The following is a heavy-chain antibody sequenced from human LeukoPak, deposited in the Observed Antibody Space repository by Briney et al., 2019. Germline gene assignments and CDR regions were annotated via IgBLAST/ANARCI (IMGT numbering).Heavy chain of an antibody. J-gene: IGHJ2*01. CDR1: GDSVSSNSAA. V-gene: IGHV6-1*01. Sequence: SQTLSLTCAISGDSVSSNSAAWNWIRQSPSRGLEWLGRTYYRSKWYNDYAVSVKSRITINPDTSKNQFSLQLNSVTAADTALYYCARVYYSSSYDYWYFDLWGRSTLVTVSS. CDR3: ARVYYSSSYDYWYFDL. CDR2: TYYRSKWYN. D-gene: IGHD6-13*01.